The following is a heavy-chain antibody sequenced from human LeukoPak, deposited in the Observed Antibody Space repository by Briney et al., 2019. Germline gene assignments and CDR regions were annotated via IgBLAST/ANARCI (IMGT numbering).Heavy chain of an antibody. D-gene: IGHD3-10*01. V-gene: IGHV1-3*01. Sequence: GASVKVSCTASGYTFISYAMHWVRQAPGQRLEWMGWINAGNGNTKYSQKFQGRVTITRDTSASTAYMELSSLRSEDTAVYYCARDAVRGVTLYYYGMDVWGQGTTVTVSS. CDR3: ARDAVRGVTLYYYGMDV. J-gene: IGHJ6*02. CDR1: GYTFISYA. CDR2: INAGNGNT.